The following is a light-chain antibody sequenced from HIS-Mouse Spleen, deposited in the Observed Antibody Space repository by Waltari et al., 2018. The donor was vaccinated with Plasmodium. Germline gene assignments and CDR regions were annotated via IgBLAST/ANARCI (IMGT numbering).Light chain of an antibody. V-gene: IGKV1-39*01. CDR2: AAS. CDR1: QSIRSD. Sequence: DIQMTQSPTSLSASVGDRVPITCRASQSIRSDLNWYQQKPGKAPKLLIYAASSLQSGVPSRFSGSGSGTDFTLTISSLQPEDFATYYCQQSYSTPPTFGGGTKVEIK. CDR3: QQSYSTPPT. J-gene: IGKJ4*01.